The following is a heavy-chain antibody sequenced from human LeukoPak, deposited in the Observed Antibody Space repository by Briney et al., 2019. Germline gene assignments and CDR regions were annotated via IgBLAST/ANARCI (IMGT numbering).Heavy chain of an antibody. J-gene: IGHJ4*02. V-gene: IGHV3-74*01. CDR2: IRSDGSIT. Sequence: GESLKISCAASGFTFSGYWMHWVRQAPGKGLAWVSVIRSDGSITTYADSVKGRFTISRDTAKNTLYLQMNSLRAEDTAVYYCARDGRSGNFDKWGQGTLVSVSS. CDR1: GFTFSGYW. D-gene: IGHD1-26*01. CDR3: ARDGRSGNFDK.